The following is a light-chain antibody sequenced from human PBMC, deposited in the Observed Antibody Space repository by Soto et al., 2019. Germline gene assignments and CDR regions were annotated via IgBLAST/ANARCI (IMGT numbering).Light chain of an antibody. V-gene: IGKV1-5*01. CDR2: DAS. Sequence: DVQMTQSPSTLSASVGDRVTITCRAGQSISSWLAWYQQKPGKAPKLLIYDASSLESGVPSRFSGSGSGTEFTLTISSLQPDDFATYYCQQYNSYSWTFGQRTKV. CDR1: QSISSW. CDR3: QQYNSYSWT. J-gene: IGKJ1*01.